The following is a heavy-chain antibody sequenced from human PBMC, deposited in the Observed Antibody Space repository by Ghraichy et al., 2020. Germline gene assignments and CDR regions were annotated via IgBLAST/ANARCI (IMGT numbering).Heavy chain of an antibody. J-gene: IGHJ4*02. Sequence: SETLSLTCTVSGGSISSSSYYWGWIRQPPGKGLEWIGSIYYSGSTYYNPSLKSRVTISVDTSKNQFSLKLSSVTAADTAVYYCARHSPTYYYDSSGSGGAYFDYWGQGTLVTVSS. CDR2: IYYSGST. D-gene: IGHD3-22*01. V-gene: IGHV4-39*01. CDR1: GGSISSSSYY. CDR3: ARHSPTYYYDSSGSGGAYFDY.